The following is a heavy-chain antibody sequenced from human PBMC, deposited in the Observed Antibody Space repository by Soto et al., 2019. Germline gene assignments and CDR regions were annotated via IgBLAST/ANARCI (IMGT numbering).Heavy chain of an antibody. Sequence: ASVKVSCKASGYTFTSYGISWVRQAPGQGLEWMGWISAYNGNTNYAQKLQGRVTMTTDTSTSTAYMELRSLRSDDTAVYYCAREEWLRLKEGGWFDPWGQGTLVTVSS. J-gene: IGHJ5*02. CDR1: GYTFTSYG. CDR3: AREEWLRLKEGGWFDP. D-gene: IGHD5-12*01. CDR2: ISAYNGNT. V-gene: IGHV1-18*01.